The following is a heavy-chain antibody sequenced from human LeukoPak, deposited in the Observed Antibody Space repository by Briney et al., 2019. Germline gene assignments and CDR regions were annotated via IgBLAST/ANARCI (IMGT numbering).Heavy chain of an antibody. V-gene: IGHV4-59*01. CDR1: GGSISSYY. D-gene: IGHD3-22*01. J-gene: IGHJ5*02. CDR2: IYYSGST. CDR3: ARAISYYDSSGSNWFDP. Sequence: SETLSLTCTVSGGSISSYYWSWIRQPPGKGLEWIGYIYYSGSTNYNPSLKSRVTISVDTSKNQFPLKLSSVTAADTAVYYCARAISYYDSSGSNWFDPWGQGTLVTVSS.